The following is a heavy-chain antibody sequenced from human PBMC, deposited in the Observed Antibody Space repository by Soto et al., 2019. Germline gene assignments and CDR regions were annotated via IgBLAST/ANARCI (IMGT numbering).Heavy chain of an antibody. CDR1: GFTFSSYI. V-gene: IGHV3-21*01. D-gene: IGHD3-16*02. CDR2: ISSSSYI. J-gene: IGHJ5*02. Sequence: GGSLRLSYAASGFTFSSYIMNWVRQAPGKGLEWVSSISSSSYIYYADSVKGRFTISRDNAKNSLYLQMNSLRAEDTAVYYCARVLDYDYVWGSYPLNWFDPWGQGTLVTVSS. CDR3: ARVLDYDYVWGSYPLNWFDP.